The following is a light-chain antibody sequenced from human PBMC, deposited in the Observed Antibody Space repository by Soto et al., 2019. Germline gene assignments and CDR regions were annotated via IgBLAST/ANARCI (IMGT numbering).Light chain of an antibody. V-gene: IGKV3-20*01. CDR3: QQYGSSPQNT. J-gene: IGKJ4*01. CDR1: QSVGSSY. Sequence: EIVLTQSPGTLSLSPGERATLSCRASQSVGSSYLAWYQQKPGQAPRLLIYGASTRATGIPDRFSGSGSGTDFTLIIRRLEPEDFAVYYCQQYGSSPQNTFGGGTKVEIK. CDR2: GAS.